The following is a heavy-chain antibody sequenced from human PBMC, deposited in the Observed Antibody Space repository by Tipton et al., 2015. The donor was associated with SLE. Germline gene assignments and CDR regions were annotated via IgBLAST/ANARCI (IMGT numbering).Heavy chain of an antibody. CDR1: GGSISSHY. Sequence: TLSLTCTVSGGSISSHYWSWIRQPPGKGLEWIGYIYYSGSTNYNPSLKSRVTISVDTSKNQFSLKLSSVTAADTAVHYCARDRGGWIDYWGQGTLVTVSS. V-gene: IGHV4-59*11. CDR3: ARDRGGWIDY. D-gene: IGHD6-19*01. CDR2: IYYSGST. J-gene: IGHJ4*02.